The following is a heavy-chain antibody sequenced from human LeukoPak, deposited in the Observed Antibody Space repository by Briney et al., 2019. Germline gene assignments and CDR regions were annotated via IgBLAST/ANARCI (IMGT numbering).Heavy chain of an antibody. Sequence: GGSLRLACVASGFAFSSYWMSGVRQAPGKGLEWVANIKGDGSQTYSVHSVRVRFTLSRDNAKNSIYLQWNSLTTDDTAVDYCATWQFWSGYYFEYWGQGTQVTVSS. D-gene: IGHD3-3*02. CDR2: IKGDGSQT. CDR1: GFAFSSYW. J-gene: IGHJ4*02. CDR3: ATWQFWSGYYFEY. V-gene: IGHV3-7*01.